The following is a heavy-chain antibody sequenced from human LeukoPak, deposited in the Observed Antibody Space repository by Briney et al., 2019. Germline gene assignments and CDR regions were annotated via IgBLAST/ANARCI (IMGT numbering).Heavy chain of an antibody. J-gene: IGHJ4*02. V-gene: IGHV6-1*01. CDR1: GDSVSDKSAA. D-gene: IGHD6-13*01. CDR2: TYYRSKWYN. CDR3: ARTGYSINWVDY. Sequence: SQTLSLTCAISGDSVSDKSAAWNWIRQSPSRGLERLGRTYYRSKWYNDYAVSVKSRITIKPDTSKNQFSLQLNSVTPEDTAVYYCARTGYSINWVDYWGQGTLVTVSS.